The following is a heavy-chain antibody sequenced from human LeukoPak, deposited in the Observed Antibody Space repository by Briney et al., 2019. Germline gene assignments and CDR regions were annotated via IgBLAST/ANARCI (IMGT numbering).Heavy chain of an antibody. Sequence: GASVKVSCKASGYIFTSYGISWVRQAPGQGLEWMGWISAYNGNTNYAQKLQGRVTMTTDTSTSTAYMELRSLRSDDTAVYYCARESGSSGWIPVLRSSPYYYYGMDVWGQGTTVTVSS. CDR1: GYIFTSYG. J-gene: IGHJ6*02. D-gene: IGHD6-19*01. CDR2: ISAYNGNT. CDR3: ARESGSSGWIPVLRSSPYYYYGMDV. V-gene: IGHV1-18*01.